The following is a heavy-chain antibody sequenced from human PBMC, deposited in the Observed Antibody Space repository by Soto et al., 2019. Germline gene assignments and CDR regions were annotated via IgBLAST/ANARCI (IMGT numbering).Heavy chain of an antibody. Sequence: GESLKISCKGSGYSFTSYWIGWVRQMPGKGLEWMGIIYPGDSDPRYSPSFQGQVTISADKSISTAYLQWSSLKASDTAMYYCARQEMATIPAFDIWGQGTMVTVSS. J-gene: IGHJ3*02. V-gene: IGHV5-51*01. CDR1: GYSFTSYW. CDR2: IYPGDSDP. D-gene: IGHD5-12*01. CDR3: ARQEMATIPAFDI.